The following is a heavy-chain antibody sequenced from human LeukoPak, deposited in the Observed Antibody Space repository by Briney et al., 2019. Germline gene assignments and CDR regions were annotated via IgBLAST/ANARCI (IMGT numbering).Heavy chain of an antibody. CDR2: FDPEDGET. CDR1: GYTLTELS. V-gene: IGHV1-24*01. CDR3: ATAPRCSSGSPLDY. J-gene: IGHJ4*02. D-gene: IGHD6-19*01. Sequence: ASVKVSCKVSGYTLTELSMHWVRQAPGKGLEWMGGFDPEDGETIYAQKFQGRVTMTEDTSTDTAYMELSSLRSEDTAVYYCATAPRCSSGSPLDYWGQGTLVTVS.